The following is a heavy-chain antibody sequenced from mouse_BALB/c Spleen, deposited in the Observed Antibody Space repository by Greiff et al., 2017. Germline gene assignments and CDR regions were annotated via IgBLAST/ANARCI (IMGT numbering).Heavy chain of an antibody. CDR2: IDPFNGGT. CDR3: ASPYGNYAFDY. CDR1: GYSFTSYY. D-gene: IGHD2-1*01. J-gene: IGHJ2*01. Sequence: VQLQQSGPELMKPGASVKISCKASGYSFTSYYMHWVKQSHGKSLEWIGYIDPFNGGTSYNQKFKGKATLTVDKSSSTAYMHLSSLTSEDSAVYYCASPYGNYAFDYWGQGTTLTVSS. V-gene: IGHV1S135*01.